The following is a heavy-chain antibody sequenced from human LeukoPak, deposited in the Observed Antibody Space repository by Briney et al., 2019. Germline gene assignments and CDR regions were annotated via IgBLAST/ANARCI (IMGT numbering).Heavy chain of an antibody. CDR1: GFTFSSYA. Sequence: GGSLRLSCAASGFTFSSYAMSWVRQAPGKGLEWVSAISGSGGSTYYADSVKGRFTISRDNSKNTLYLQMNSLRAEDTAVYVCAKEYGMLLEWLLWGPFDYWGQGTLVTVSS. CDR2: ISGSGGST. V-gene: IGHV3-23*01. D-gene: IGHD3-3*01. CDR3: AKEYGMLLEWLLWGPFDY. J-gene: IGHJ4*02.